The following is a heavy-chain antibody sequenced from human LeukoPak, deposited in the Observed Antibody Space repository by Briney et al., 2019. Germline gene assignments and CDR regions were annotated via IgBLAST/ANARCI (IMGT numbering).Heavy chain of an antibody. D-gene: IGHD2/OR15-2a*01. CDR1: GFTFSNSA. J-gene: IGHJ4*02. CDR3: VRFYDY. CDR2: VWSDGSNK. V-gene: IGHV3-33*01. Sequence: GGSLRLSCAASGFTFSNSAMHWVRQAPGKGLEWVAVVWSDGSNKYYADSVKGRFTISRDNSRNSLSLQMDSLRVEDTAVYYCVRFYDYWGQGILVTVST.